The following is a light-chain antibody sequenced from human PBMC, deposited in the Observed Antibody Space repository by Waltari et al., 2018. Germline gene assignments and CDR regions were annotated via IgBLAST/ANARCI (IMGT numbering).Light chain of an antibody. CDR1: SSDVGGYSY. V-gene: IGLV2-14*01. CDR2: EVR. CDR3: GSYTSSSTLKV. J-gene: IGLJ2*01. Sequence: QSALTKPASVSGSPGQSITISCTGTSSDVGGYSYVSWYQQHPGKAPKLMIYEVRNRPSGVSNRFSGSKSGNTASLTISGLQAEDEADYYCGSYTSSSTLKVFGGGTKLTVL.